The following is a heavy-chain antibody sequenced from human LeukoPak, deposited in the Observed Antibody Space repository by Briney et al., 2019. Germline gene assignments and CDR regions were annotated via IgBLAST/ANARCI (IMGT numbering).Heavy chain of an antibody. V-gene: IGHV1-46*01. CDR2: INPSGGST. CDR1: GYTFTSYY. D-gene: IGHD3-22*01. CDR3: ARDLADSSGYYSNDY. J-gene: IGHJ4*02. Sequence: ASVKVSRKASGYTFTSYYMHWVRQAPGQGLEWMGIINPSGGSTSYAQKFQGRVTMTRDTSTSTVYMELSSLRSEDTAVYYCARDLADSSGYYSNDYWGQGTLVTVSS.